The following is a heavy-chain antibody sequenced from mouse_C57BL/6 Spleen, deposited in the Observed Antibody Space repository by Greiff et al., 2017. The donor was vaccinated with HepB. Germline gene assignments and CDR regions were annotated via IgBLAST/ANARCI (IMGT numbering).Heavy chain of an antibody. Sequence: VQLQQSGAELVRPGTSVKVSFKASGYAFTNYLIAWVKQRPGQGLEWIGVINPGCGGTNYNEKFKGKATLTADKSSSTAYMQLSSLTSEDSAVYFCARETSKGYAMDYWGQGASVTVSS. CDR2: INPGCGGT. J-gene: IGHJ4*01. CDR3: ARETSKGYAMDY. D-gene: IGHD2-5*01. CDR1: GYAFTNYL. V-gene: IGHV1-54*01.